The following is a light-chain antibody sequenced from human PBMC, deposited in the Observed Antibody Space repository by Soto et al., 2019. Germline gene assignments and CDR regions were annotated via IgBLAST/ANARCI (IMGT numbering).Light chain of an antibody. V-gene: IGKV1-12*01. Sequence: DIQMTQSPSSVSASVGERVTITCRASQGISSWLVWYQQKPGKAPNILIYAASRLQSGVPSRFSGSGSGTDFTLPISNLQPEDFANYYCQQANRFPITFGQGTRLEIK. CDR2: AAS. CDR3: QQANRFPIT. J-gene: IGKJ5*01. CDR1: QGISSW.